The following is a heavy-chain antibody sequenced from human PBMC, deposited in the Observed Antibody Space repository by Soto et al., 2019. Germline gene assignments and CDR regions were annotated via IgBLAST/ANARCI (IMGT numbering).Heavy chain of an antibody. D-gene: IGHD2-2*01. V-gene: IGHV1-3*01. CDR3: ARQQIEVVAASMTEYYYYSVDV. J-gene: IGHJ6*03. Sequence: QVHLVQSGAEVKKPGASVKVSCKASGYTFTTQTIHWVRQAPGQRLEWMGWINAGNGDTKNSQKFQARVTITRDKSASTAYMELSSLRSEDTAVYYCARQQIEVVAASMTEYYYYSVDVCGRGTTVTVSS. CDR2: INAGNGDT. CDR1: GYTFTTQT.